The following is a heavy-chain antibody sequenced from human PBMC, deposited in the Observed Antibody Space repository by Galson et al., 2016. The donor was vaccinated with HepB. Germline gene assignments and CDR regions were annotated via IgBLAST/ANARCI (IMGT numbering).Heavy chain of an antibody. V-gene: IGHV3-53*04. CDR2: IYGGGST. Sequence: LRLSCAASGFTVSTNYMSWVRQAPVNGLEWVSVIYGGGSTTHAASVKGRFTISRHNSKNTLYLQMNSLRTEDTAVYYCARPLPNVGYGMDVWGQGTTVTVSS. J-gene: IGHJ6*02. CDR3: ARPLPNVGYGMDV. D-gene: IGHD2-15*01. CDR1: GFTVSTNY.